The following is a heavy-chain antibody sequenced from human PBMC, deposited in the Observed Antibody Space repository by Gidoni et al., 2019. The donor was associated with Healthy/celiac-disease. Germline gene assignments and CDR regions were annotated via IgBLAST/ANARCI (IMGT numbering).Heavy chain of an antibody. J-gene: IGHJ4*02. V-gene: IGHV3-23*01. Sequence: EVQLLESGGGLVQPGGSLRLSCAASGFTFSSYALSWVRQAPGKGLEWVSAISGSGGSTYYADSVKGRFTISRDNSKNTLYLQMNSLRAEDTAVYYCAKDFFLLWFGELLSGYFDYWGQGTLVTVSS. CDR2: ISGSGGST. CDR1: GFTFSSYA. D-gene: IGHD3-10*01. CDR3: AKDFFLLWFGELLSGYFDY.